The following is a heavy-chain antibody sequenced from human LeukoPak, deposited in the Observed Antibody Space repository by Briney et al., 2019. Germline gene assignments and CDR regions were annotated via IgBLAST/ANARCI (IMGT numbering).Heavy chain of an antibody. CDR2: ISYDGSNK. CDR1: GFTFSSYA. CDR3: ARDQVLRHILTGYSLNYYYGMDV. V-gene: IGHV3-30*04. D-gene: IGHD3-9*01. Sequence: GGSLRLSCAASGFTFSSYAMHWVRQAPGKGLEWVAVISYDGSNKYYADSVKGRFTISRDNSKNTLYLQMNSLRAEDTAVYYCARDQVLRHILTGYSLNYYYGMDVWGKGTTVTVSS. J-gene: IGHJ6*04.